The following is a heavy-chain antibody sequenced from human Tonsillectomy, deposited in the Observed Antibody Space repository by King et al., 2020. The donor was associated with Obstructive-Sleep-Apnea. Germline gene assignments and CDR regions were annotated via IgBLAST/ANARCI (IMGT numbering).Heavy chain of an antibody. D-gene: IGHD3-16*01. V-gene: IGHV4-59*01. CDR1: GGSISGSY. Sequence: VQLQESGPGLVKPSETLSLTCSVSGGSISGSYWSWIRQPPGKGLEWIAYIYDSGNTQNNPSLKSRVTISVDTSKNPFSLKMSSVTAADTAVDFCARAQSPYDYVWGSLNRVRVFDFWGQGSLVTVSS. J-gene: IGHJ4*02. CDR3: ARAQSPYDYVWGSLNRVRVFDF. CDR2: IYDSGNT.